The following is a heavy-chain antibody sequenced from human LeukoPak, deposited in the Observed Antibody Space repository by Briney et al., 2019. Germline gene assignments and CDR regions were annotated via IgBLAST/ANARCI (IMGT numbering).Heavy chain of an antibody. CDR3: ARSIPGSTAAFDY. J-gene: IGHJ4*02. CDR1: GVSISSSSYY. Sequence: SETLSLTCTVSGVSISSSSYYWGWIRPPPGKGLEWIVSIYYSGTTYYNPSLKSLATKSVDTSKNQCSLKLSSMTAADTAVYYCARSIPGSTAAFDYWGQGTLGSVSS. CDR2: IYYSGTT. V-gene: IGHV4-39*07. D-gene: IGHD1-14*01.